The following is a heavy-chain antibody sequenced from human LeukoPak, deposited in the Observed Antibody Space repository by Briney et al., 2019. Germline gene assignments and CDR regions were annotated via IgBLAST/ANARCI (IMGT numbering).Heavy chain of an antibody. Sequence: GGSLRLSCAASGFTFNTYAMHWVRQAPGKGLEWVAVISFDGSNKYYADSVKGRFTISRDNSKNTMYMKMNSLRAEDTAVYYWARESGYSYGRFDYWGQGTLVTVSS. CDR1: GFTFNTYA. CDR3: ARESGYSYGRFDY. CDR2: ISFDGSNK. V-gene: IGHV3-30*04. D-gene: IGHD5-18*01. J-gene: IGHJ4*02.